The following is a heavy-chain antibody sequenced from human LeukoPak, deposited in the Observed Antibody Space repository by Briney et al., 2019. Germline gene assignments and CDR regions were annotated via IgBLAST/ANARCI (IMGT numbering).Heavy chain of an antibody. CDR2: IYYSGST. J-gene: IGHJ3*02. V-gene: IGHV4-39*01. D-gene: IGHD1-1*01. CDR1: GGSISNSYY. CDR3: ARLRYNWILPGPDAFDI. Sequence: PSETLSLTCTVSGGSISNSYYWGWIRQPPGKGLEWIGSIYYSGSTYYNPSLKSRVTISVDTSKNQFSLKLSSVTAADTAVYYCARLRYNWILPGPDAFDIWGQGTKVNVSS.